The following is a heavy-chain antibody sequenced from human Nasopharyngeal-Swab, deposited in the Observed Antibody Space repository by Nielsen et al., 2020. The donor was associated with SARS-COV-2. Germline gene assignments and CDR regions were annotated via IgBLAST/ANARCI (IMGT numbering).Heavy chain of an antibody. CDR1: GGSISSGSYY. CDR3: ARTAGYYYMDV. J-gene: IGHJ6*03. V-gene: IGHV4-61*02. D-gene: IGHD5-18*01. CDR2: IYTSGGT. Sequence: SETLSLTCTVSGGSISSGSYYWSWIRQPAGKGLEWIGRIYTSGGTNYNPSLKSRVTISVDTSKNQFSLKLSSVTAADTAVYYCARTAGYYYMDVWGKGTTVTVSS.